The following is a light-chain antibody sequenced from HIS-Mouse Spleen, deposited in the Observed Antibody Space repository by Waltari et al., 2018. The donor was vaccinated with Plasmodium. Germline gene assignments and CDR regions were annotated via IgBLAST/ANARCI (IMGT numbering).Light chain of an antibody. CDR1: PPVSSSY. CDR2: GAS. J-gene: IGKJ4*01. V-gene: IGKV3-20*01. Sequence: IVFTQSPGTLSLSPAARAPLSCRASPPVSSSYLAWYQQKPGQAPSLFIYGASSRATGIPDRFSGSGSGTDFTLTISRLEPEDFAVYYCQQYGSSPLTFGGGTKVEIK. CDR3: QQYGSSPLT.